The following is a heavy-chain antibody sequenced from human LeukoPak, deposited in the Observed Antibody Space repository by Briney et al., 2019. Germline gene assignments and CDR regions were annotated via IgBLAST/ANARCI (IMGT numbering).Heavy chain of an antibody. CDR1: GFTLSNYG. CDR2: ISSSSDAI. D-gene: IGHD5-12*01. Sequence: PGGSLRLFCAASGFTLSNYGMMWVRQAPGGGLEWCSYISSSSDAIYYADSVKGRFTNSREHAKNSLYLEMNSLRDEDTAVYYCARGMRSGYDYWGQGTLVIVSS. J-gene: IGHJ4*02. V-gene: IGHV3-48*02. CDR3: ARGMRSGYDY.